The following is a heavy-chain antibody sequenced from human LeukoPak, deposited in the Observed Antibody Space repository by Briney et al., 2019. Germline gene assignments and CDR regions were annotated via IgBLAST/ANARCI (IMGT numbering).Heavy chain of an antibody. CDR1: GGSISSYY. CDR3: ARQRGITTYYFDY. D-gene: IGHD3-16*01. V-gene: IGHV4-59*08. CDR2: IYYSGST. J-gene: IGHJ4*02. Sequence: SETLSLTCTVSGGSISSYYWSWIRQPPGKGLEWIGYIYYSGSTNYNPSLKNRVTISVDTSKNQFSLKLSSVTAADTAVYYCARQRGITTYYFDYWGQGTLVTVSS.